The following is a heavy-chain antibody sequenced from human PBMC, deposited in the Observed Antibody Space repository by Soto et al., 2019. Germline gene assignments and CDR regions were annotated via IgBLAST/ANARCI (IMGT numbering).Heavy chain of an antibody. J-gene: IGHJ4*02. CDR1: GFSFSSYA. D-gene: IGHD6-13*01. V-gene: IGHV3-23*01. CDR3: SILDSSSWYTGYYFDY. CDR2: FSDGGSNT. Sequence: EVQLLESGGGLVQPGGSLRLSCAASGFSFSSYAMNWVRQAPGKGLEWVSAFSDGGSNTYYTDSVKGRFTISRDNSKNTLFLQMNSLIAEDTAVYYCSILDSSSWYTGYYFDYWGQGTLVTFAS.